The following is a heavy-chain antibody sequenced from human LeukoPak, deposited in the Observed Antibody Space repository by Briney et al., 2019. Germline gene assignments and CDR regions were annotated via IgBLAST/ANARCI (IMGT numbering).Heavy chain of an antibody. V-gene: IGHV3-7*03. Sequence: GGSLRLSCAASGFTFSTYDMSWVRQAPGKGLEWVANINKDESEKYYVDSVKGRFTISRDNAKNSLYLQMNSLRAEDTAVYYCARCRTTVTAMPGYWGQGTLVTVSS. CDR2: INKDESEK. CDR1: GFTFSTYD. D-gene: IGHD4-17*01. J-gene: IGHJ4*02. CDR3: ARCRTTVTAMPGY.